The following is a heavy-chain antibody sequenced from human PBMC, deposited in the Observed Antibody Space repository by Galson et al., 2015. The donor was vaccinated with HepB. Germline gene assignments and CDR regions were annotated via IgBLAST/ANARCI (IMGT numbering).Heavy chain of an antibody. CDR1: GYTFTGYY. Sequence: SVKVSCKASGYTFTGYYMHWVRQAPGQGLEWMGWINPNSGGTNYEQKFQGRVTMTTDTSISTAYMELSRLKSDDTAVYYCARTLAESGDYWGQGTLVTVSS. V-gene: IGHV1-2*02. CDR3: ARTLAESGDY. D-gene: IGHD1-26*01. CDR2: INPNSGGT. J-gene: IGHJ4*02.